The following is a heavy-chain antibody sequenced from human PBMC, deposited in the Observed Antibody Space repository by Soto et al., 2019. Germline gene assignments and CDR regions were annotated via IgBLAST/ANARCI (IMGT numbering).Heavy chain of an antibody. CDR1: GFTFSSYP. CDR2: ISYDGSNQ. D-gene: IGHD6-13*01. CDR3: TRDHFAYSSSWYNHYYGMDV. Sequence: QVQLVESGGGVVQPGRSLRLSCATSGFTFSSYPMHWVRQAPGKGLEWVAGISYDGSNQYYADSVKGRFTISRDNSKNTLYLQMNSLRAEDTAVYCCTRDHFAYSSSWYNHYYGMDVWGQGTTVTVSS. J-gene: IGHJ6*02. V-gene: IGHV3-30-3*01.